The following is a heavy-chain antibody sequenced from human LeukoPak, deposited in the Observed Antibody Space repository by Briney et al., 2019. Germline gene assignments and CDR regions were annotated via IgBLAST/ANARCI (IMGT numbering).Heavy chain of an antibody. CDR2: ISGSGGST. CDR1: GFTFSNYA. CDR3: ARDQAGSDY. D-gene: IGHD3-10*01. J-gene: IGHJ4*02. Sequence: GGSLRLSCAASGFTFSNYAMSWVRQAPGKGLEWVSAISGSGGSTYYADSVKGRFTISRDNSKNRLYLQMNSLRAEDTAVYYCARDQAGSDYWGQGTLVTVSS. V-gene: IGHV3-23*01.